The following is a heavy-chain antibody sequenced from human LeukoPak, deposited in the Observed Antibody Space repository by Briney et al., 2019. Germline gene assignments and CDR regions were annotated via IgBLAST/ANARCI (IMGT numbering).Heavy chain of an antibody. D-gene: IGHD4-23*01. Sequence: PSETLSLTCTVSGYSISSGYYWGWIRQPPGKGLEWIGYISYSGSTKYNPSLKSRVSISADTSKNQFSLKLSSVTAADTAVYYCARLDYFTYAVVNTFDYWGQGTLVTVSS. V-gene: IGHV4-61*01. J-gene: IGHJ4*02. CDR1: GYSISSGYY. CDR2: ISYSGST. CDR3: ARLDYFTYAVVNTFDY.